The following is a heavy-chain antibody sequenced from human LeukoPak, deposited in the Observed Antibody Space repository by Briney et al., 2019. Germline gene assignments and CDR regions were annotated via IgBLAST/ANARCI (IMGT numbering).Heavy chain of an antibody. Sequence: GGSLRLSCAASGFTFSSYSMNWVRQAPGKGLEWVSSISSSSSYIYYADPVKGRFTISRDNSKNTLYLQMNSLRAEDTAVYYCAKVPIVVVPAAIDYWGQRTLVTVSS. CDR3: AKVPIVVVPAAIDY. D-gene: IGHD2-2*02. J-gene: IGHJ4*02. V-gene: IGHV3-21*04. CDR1: GFTFSSYS. CDR2: ISSSSSYI.